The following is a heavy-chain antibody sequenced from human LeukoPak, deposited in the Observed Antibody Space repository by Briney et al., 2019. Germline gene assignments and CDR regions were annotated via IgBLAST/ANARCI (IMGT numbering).Heavy chain of an antibody. CDR3: AKDETFGGIAVASIYFDY. CDR1: GFTFSSYA. D-gene: IGHD6-19*01. V-gene: IGHV3-23*01. J-gene: IGHJ4*02. CDR2: ISGSGGNT. Sequence: GGSLRLSCAASGFTFSSYAMTWVRQAPGKGLEWLSVISGSGGNTYYADSVKGRFTVSRDNSRNTLYLQMNALKAEDTAIYYCAKDETFGGIAVASIYFDYWGQGTLVTVSS.